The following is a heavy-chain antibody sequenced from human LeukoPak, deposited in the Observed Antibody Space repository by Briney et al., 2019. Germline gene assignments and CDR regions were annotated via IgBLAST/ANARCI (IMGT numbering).Heavy chain of an antibody. J-gene: IGHJ4*02. CDR3: AKPDGSGSYALN. V-gene: IGHV3-30*18. Sequence: GGSLRLSCAASGFTFSSFGFHWVSQAPGKGLEWVALISSDGDDKYFADSVKGRFTISRDNSKNTLYLQMNSLRNEDTAMYYCAKPDGSGSYALNWGQGTLVTVSS. CDR2: ISSDGDDK. D-gene: IGHD3-10*01. CDR1: GFTFSSFG.